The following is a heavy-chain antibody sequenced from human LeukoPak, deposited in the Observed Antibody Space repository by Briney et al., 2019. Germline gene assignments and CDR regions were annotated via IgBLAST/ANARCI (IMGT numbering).Heavy chain of an antibody. Sequence: GGSLRLSCAASGFTFSNAWMSWVRQAPGKGLEWVSGIYSDGNTYCADSVKGRFTISRDNSRDIVYLQMKSLRAEDTAVYYCASLFGSASDYWGQGTLVTVSS. CDR2: IYSDGNT. V-gene: IGHV3-66*01. CDR1: GFTFSNAW. J-gene: IGHJ4*02. D-gene: IGHD3-10*02. CDR3: ASLFGSASDY.